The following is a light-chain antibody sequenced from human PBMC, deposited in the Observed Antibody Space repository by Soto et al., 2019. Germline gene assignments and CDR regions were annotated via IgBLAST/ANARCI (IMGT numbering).Light chain of an antibody. CDR1: SSNIGSNY. V-gene: IGLV1-47*02. CDR3: QSYDTSLRGVL. CDR2: SNN. Sequence: QSVLTQPPSASGTPGQRVTISCSGSSSNIGSNYVYWYQQLPGTAPKLLIYSNNQRPSGVPDRFSGSKSGTSASLAITGLQAEDEADYYCQSYDTSLRGVLFGGGTKLTVL. J-gene: IGLJ2*01.